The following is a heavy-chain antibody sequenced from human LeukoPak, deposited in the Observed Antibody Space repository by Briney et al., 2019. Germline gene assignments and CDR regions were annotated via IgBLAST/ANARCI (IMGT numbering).Heavy chain of an antibody. CDR2: ISWNSGSI. Sequence: PGGSLRLSCEVSGFTFDKYGMHWVRQVPGKGLEWVSGISWNSGSIGYADSVKGRFTISRDNAKNSLYLQMNSLRAEDMALYYCAASYGSGSYYRQYDAFDIWGQGTMVTVSS. CDR3: AASYGSGSYYRQYDAFDI. CDR1: GFTFDKYG. V-gene: IGHV3-9*03. J-gene: IGHJ3*02. D-gene: IGHD3-10*01.